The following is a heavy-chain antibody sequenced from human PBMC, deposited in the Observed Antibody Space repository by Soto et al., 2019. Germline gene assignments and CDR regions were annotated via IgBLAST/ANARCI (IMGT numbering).Heavy chain of an antibody. Sequence: GGSLRLSCAASGFTFSSYAMSWVRQAPGKGLEWVSTISGSDGGTYYADSVKGRFTISRDNSKNTQYLQMNSLRAEDTAVYYCAKDPGGNDILTGYTPRPYYYYGMDVWGQGTTVTVAS. J-gene: IGHJ6*02. CDR2: ISGSDGGT. V-gene: IGHV3-23*01. CDR1: GFTFSSYA. CDR3: AKDPGGNDILTGYTPRPYYYYGMDV. D-gene: IGHD3-9*01.